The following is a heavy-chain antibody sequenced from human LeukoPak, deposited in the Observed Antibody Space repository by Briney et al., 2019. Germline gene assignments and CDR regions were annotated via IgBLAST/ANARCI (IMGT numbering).Heavy chain of an antibody. D-gene: IGHD2-8*01. J-gene: IGHJ4*02. V-gene: IGHV4-59*01. CDR2: IYYNVSP. CDR3: ARYNGALDY. Sequence: SETLSLTCTVSGGSISPYYWSWIRQPPGKGLEWIGYIYYNVSPNYNPSLKSRVTISVETSKNQFSLKLTSLTAADSAVYYCARYNGALDYWGQGTLVTVSS. CDR1: GGSISPYY.